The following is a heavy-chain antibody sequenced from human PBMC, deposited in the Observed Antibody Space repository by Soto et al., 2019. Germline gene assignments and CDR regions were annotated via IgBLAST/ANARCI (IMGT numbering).Heavy chain of an antibody. CDR2: SYYSGST. J-gene: IGHJ4*02. V-gene: IGHV4-39*01. CDR1: RGSISSGTNY. Sequence: PSETLSLTCTVSRGSISSGTNYWAWIRQPPGKGLEWIANSYYSGSTFYNPSLKSRVTISLDTSKNQSSLKLRAVTAEDTAVSYCASHEAGWYFDYWGQGTLVTVSS. D-gene: IGHD6-25*01. CDR3: ASHEAGWYFDY.